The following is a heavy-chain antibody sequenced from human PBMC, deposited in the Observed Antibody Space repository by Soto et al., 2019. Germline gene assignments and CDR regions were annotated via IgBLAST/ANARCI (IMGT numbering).Heavy chain of an antibody. CDR2: ISYTGNT. CDR3: AGHSYGYMGEYYFDY. J-gene: IGHJ4*02. D-gene: IGHD5-18*01. Sequence: TLSLTCAVSGGSITNSNYYWGWVRQPPGKGLEWIGTISYTGNTFYSLSLRSRVTISLDTSRNQFSLKLSSVTAADTAVYYCAGHSYGYMGEYYFDYWGQGTLVTVSS. CDR1: GGSITNSNYY. V-gene: IGHV4-39*01.